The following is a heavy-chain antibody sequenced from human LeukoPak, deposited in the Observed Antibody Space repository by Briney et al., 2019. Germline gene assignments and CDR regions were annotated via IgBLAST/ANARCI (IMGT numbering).Heavy chain of an antibody. Sequence: SETLSLTCTVSGGSISSYYWSWIRQPPGKGLEWIGYIYYSGSTNYNPSLKSRVTISVDTSKNQFSLKLSSVTAADTAVYYCARGQGSGSYYGYFDYWGQGTLVTVSS. J-gene: IGHJ4*02. CDR3: ARGQGSGSYYGYFDY. D-gene: IGHD1-26*01. V-gene: IGHV4-59*01. CDR2: IYYSGST. CDR1: GGSISSYY.